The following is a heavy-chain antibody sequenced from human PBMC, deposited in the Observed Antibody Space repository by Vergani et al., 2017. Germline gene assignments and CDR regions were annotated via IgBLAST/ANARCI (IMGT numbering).Heavy chain of an antibody. V-gene: IGHV4-4*09. CDR3: ARGYYGSGSYYNSPFDY. J-gene: IGHJ4*02. CDR2: IYTSGST. CDR1: GGSISSYY. D-gene: IGHD3-10*01. Sequence: QVQLQESGPGLVKPSETLSLTCTVSGGSISSYYWSWIRQPPGKGLEWIGYIYTSGSTNYNPSLKSRVTISVDTSKNQFSLKLSSVTAADTAVYYCARGYYGSGSYYNSPFDYWGQGTLVTVSS.